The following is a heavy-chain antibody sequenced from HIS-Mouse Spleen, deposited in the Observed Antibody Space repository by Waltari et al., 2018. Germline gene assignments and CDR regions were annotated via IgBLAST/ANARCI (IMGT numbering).Heavy chain of an antibody. CDR3: ARGRRIAAAGTDWYFDL. J-gene: IGHJ2*01. V-gene: IGHV4-34*01. D-gene: IGHD6-13*01. CDR1: GGSFSGYY. CDR2: INHSGST. Sequence: QVQLQQWGAGLLKPSETLSLTCAVYGGSFSGYYWSWIRQPPGKVLEWIGEINHSGSTNYNPSRKSRVTISVDTSKNQFSLKLSSVTAADTAVYYCARGRRIAAAGTDWYFDLWGRGTLVTVSS.